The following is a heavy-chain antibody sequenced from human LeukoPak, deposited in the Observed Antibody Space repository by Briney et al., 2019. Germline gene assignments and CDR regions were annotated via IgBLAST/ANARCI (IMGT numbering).Heavy chain of an antibody. Sequence: GGSLRLSCAASGFPFSSYSMNWVRQAPGKGLEWVSYISSSSSTIYYADSVKGRFTISRDNAKNSLYLQMNSLRAEDTAVYYCARDRELRHYDAFDIWGQGTMVTVSS. J-gene: IGHJ3*02. CDR1: GFPFSSYS. D-gene: IGHD1-7*01. CDR3: ARDRELRHYDAFDI. CDR2: ISSSSSTI. V-gene: IGHV3-48*04.